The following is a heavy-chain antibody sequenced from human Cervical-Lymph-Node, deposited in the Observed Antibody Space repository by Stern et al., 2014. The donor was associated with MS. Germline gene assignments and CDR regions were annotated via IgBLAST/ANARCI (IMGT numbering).Heavy chain of an antibody. Sequence: EVQLVESGGGLIQPGGSLRLSCAASGFTVSRSYMGWVRQAPGKGLGWVSVIYIGGNTYYADSAKGRFTISRDNSKNTLFLQMSSLRAEDTAVYYCAGAYSSAYYYYYVMDVWGQGTTVTVSS. D-gene: IGHD6-19*01. J-gene: IGHJ6*02. CDR3: AGAYSSAYYYYYVMDV. V-gene: IGHV3-53*01. CDR1: GFTVSRSY. CDR2: IYIGGNT.